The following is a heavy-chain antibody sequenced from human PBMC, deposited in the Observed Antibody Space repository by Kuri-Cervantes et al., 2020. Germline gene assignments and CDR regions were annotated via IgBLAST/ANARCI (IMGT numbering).Heavy chain of an antibody. CDR2: ISYDGSNK. V-gene: IGHV3-30-3*01. CDR3: ARNDAFDI. CDR1: GFTFSSYA. Sequence: LSLTCAASGFTFSSYAMHWVRQAPGKGLEWVAVISYDGSNKYYADSVKGRFTISRDNSKNTLYLQMNSLRAEDTAVYYCARNDAFDIWGQGKMVNVSS. J-gene: IGHJ3*02.